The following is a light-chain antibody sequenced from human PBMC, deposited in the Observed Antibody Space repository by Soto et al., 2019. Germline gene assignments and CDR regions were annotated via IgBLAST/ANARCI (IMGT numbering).Light chain of an antibody. CDR2: DTF. Sequence: IVLTQSPATLSLSPGARATLSCRAGQSVSNYLAWYQPKPGQAHRLLIYDTFNRATGIPARFSCSGSGTDFTLTISSLEPEDLAVYFCVQRSTWPWTSGQGTKVEIK. V-gene: IGKV3-11*01. CDR1: QSVSNY. J-gene: IGKJ1*01. CDR3: VQRSTWPWT.